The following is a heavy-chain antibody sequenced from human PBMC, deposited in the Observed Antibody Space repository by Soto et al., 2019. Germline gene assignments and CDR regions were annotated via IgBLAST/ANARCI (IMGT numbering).Heavy chain of an antibody. V-gene: IGHV3-23*01. D-gene: IGHD2-8*01. CDR1: GFTFNNYA. CDR3: ANWVEGTMVYFDY. CDR2: ISGSGDRT. J-gene: IGHJ4*02. Sequence: GGSLRLSCAASGFTFNNYAMTWARRAPGKGPEWVSAISGSGDRTYYADSVKGRFTISRDNSKNTLYLEMSSLRADDTAVYYCANWVEGTMVYFDYWGQGTLVTVSS.